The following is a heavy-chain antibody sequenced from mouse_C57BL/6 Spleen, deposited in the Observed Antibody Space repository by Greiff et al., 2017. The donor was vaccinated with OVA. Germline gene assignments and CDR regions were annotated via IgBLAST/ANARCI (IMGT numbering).Heavy chain of an antibody. J-gene: IGHJ2*01. CDR3: AASYYYGSSYDY. CDR2: IDPNSGGT. CDR1: GYTFTSYW. Sequence: QVQLQQPGAELVKPGASVKLSCKASGYTFTSYWMHWVKQRPGRGLEWIGRIDPNSGGTKYNGKFKGKATLTADKSSSTAYMQLSSLTSEDSAVYFCAASYYYGSSYDYWGQGTTLTVSS. V-gene: IGHV1-62-3*01. D-gene: IGHD1-1*01.